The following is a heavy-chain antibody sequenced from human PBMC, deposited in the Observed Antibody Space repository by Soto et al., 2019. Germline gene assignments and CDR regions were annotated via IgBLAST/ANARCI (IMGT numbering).Heavy chain of an antibody. J-gene: IGHJ4*02. CDR3: AKGTPMRIDS. CDR2: ISGSGGIT. CDR1: GFTFSSFA. Sequence: EVRLLESGGDSVQPGGSLRLSCAASGFTFSSFALKWVRQAPGKGLEWVSSISGSGGITYDADSVKGRFTISRDNSKNTLYLQMNSLRAEDTAIYDCAKGTPMRIDSWGQGTLVTVSS. D-gene: IGHD3-22*01. V-gene: IGHV3-23*01.